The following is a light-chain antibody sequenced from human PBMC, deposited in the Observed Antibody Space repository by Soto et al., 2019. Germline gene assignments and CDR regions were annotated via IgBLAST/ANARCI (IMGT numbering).Light chain of an antibody. Sequence: EIVLTQSPRTLSLSQGAGATISSKSTQTRTVTFLAWYQLKLGDVPRLLMYGASSRATGIPDRFSGNGSGTDFTLTIRRLEPEDFAVYYCQQRSNWPPWTFGQGTKVDI. CDR2: GAS. J-gene: IGKJ1*01. CDR3: QQRSNWPPWT. V-gene: IGKV3D-20*02. CDR1: QTRTVTF.